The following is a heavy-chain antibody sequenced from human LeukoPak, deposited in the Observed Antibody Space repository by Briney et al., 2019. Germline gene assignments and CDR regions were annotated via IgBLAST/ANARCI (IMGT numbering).Heavy chain of an antibody. V-gene: IGHV3-11*01. J-gene: IGHJ4*02. CDR2: ISSSGSTI. Sequence: GGSLRLSCAASGFTFSDYYMSWIRQAPGKGLEWVSYISSSGSTIYYADSVKGRFTISRDNAKNSLYLQMNSLRAEDTAVYYCARVIAEYYYDSSGYYWDYSDYWGQGTLVTVSS. CDR1: GFTFSDYY. D-gene: IGHD3-22*01. CDR3: ARVIAEYYYDSSGYYWDYSDY.